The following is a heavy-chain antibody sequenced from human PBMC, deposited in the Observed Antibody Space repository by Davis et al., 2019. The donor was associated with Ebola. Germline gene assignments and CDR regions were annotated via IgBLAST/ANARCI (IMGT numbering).Heavy chain of an antibody. CDR1: GFNFGDYG. CDR2: ISYDGSNK. D-gene: IGHD3-22*01. CDR3: AKDGRYYYDSSGYY. Sequence: GESLKISCAASGFNFGDYGMSWVRQAPGKGLEWVAVISYDGSNKYYADSVKGRFTISRDNSKNTLYLQMNSLRAEDTAVYYCAKDGRYYYDSSGYYWGQGTLVTVSS. J-gene: IGHJ4*02. V-gene: IGHV3-30*18.